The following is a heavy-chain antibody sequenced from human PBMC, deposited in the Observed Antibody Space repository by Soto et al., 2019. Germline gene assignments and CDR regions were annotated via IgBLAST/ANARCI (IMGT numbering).Heavy chain of an antibody. CDR1: GFSFIDYA. D-gene: IGHD2-21*02. V-gene: IGHV3-23*01. CDR3: AKARHSGDFAGSYDS. CDR2: IGGRGGNA. Sequence: VGSLRLSCAASGFSFIDYAINWVRQVPGRGLEYVAGIGGRGGNAFYADSMKGRFSISRDNSKNTVYLHMHNLRVDDSAMYYCAKARHSGDFAGSYDSWGQGTLVTVSS. J-gene: IGHJ5*02.